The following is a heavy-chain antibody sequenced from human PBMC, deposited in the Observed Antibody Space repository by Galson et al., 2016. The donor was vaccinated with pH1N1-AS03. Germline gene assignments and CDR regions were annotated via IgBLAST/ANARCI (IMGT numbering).Heavy chain of an antibody. CDR1: GSIFTSYW. Sequence: QSGAEVKKPGESLKISCKTSGSIFTSYWVAWVRHMPGKGLEWMGIIYPGDSDTSYSPSFQGQVTISADRSINTAYLQWSSLFASDTAFYYCSRQLRDGYNYFFDYGGQGIQGTVSS. V-gene: IGHV5-51*01. CDR2: IYPGDSDT. J-gene: IGHJ4*02. CDR3: SRQLRDGYNYFFDY. D-gene: IGHD5-24*01.